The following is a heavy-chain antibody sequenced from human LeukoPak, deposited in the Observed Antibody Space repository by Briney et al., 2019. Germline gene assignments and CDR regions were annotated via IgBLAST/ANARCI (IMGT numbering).Heavy chain of an antibody. V-gene: IGHV1-69*06. J-gene: IGHJ4*02. D-gene: IGHD2-21*02. CDR2: IIPIFGTA. Sequence: VASVKVSCKASGGTFSSYAISWVRQAPGQGLEWMGGIIPIFGTANYAQKFQGRVTITADKSTSTAYMELSSLRSEDTAVYYCARAGYCGGDCYVYYLDYWGQGTLVTVSS. CDR3: ARAGYCGGDCYVYYLDY. CDR1: GGTFSSYA.